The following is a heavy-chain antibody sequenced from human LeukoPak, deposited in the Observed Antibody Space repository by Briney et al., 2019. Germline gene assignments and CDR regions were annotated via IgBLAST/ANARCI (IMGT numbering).Heavy chain of an antibody. J-gene: IGHJ3*01. Sequence: GGSLRLPCAASGFTFSDYYMSWVRQVPGKGLEWVSSIGGSSSSLYYAESVKGRFTISRDNAKNSLYLQMNSLRAEDTAVYYCAKEAGQDYGALDAFDVWGQGTMVTVSS. D-gene: IGHD4-17*01. CDR1: GFTFSDYY. CDR3: AKEAGQDYGALDAFDV. V-gene: IGHV3-69-1*01. CDR2: IGGSSSSL.